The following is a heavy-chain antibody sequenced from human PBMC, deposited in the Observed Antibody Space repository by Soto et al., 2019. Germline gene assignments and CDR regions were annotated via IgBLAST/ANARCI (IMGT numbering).Heavy chain of an antibody. CDR2: ISAYNGNT. CDR1: GYTFTSYG. D-gene: IGHD6-6*01. Sequence: QVQLVQSGAEVKKPGASVKVSCKASGYTFTSYGISWVRQAPGQGLEWMGWISAYNGNTNYAQKLQGRGTMTTDTSTSTAYMELRSLRSDDTAVYYCARNLSPRAEGGIAARTLPDYWGQGTLVTVSS. CDR3: ARNLSPRAEGGIAARTLPDY. J-gene: IGHJ4*02. V-gene: IGHV1-18*01.